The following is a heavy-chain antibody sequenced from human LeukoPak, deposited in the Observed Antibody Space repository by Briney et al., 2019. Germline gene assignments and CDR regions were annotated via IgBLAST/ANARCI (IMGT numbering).Heavy chain of an antibody. J-gene: IGHJ6*02. Sequence: GGSLRLSCIVSGFTFREYTMNWVRQAPGKGLEWISSISSSSDYVYYIDSVRGRFTISRDNARNSLYLQMSSLRPEDSAVYYCARDRDYSDVDATGVWGQGTTVTVSS. CDR1: GFTFREYT. V-gene: IGHV3-21*06. CDR3: ARDRDYSDVDATGV. CDR2: ISSSSDYV. D-gene: IGHD4-11*01.